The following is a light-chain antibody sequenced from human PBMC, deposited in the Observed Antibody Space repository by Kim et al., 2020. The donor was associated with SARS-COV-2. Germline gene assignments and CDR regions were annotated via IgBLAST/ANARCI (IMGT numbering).Light chain of an antibody. J-gene: IGLJ2*01. Sequence: SELTQDPAVSVALGQTVRITCQGDSLRSYYASWYQQKPGQAPVLVIYGKNNRPSGIPDRFSGSSSGNTASLTITGAQAEDEADYYCNSRDSSGPVVFGGGTKLTVL. CDR1: SLRSYY. V-gene: IGLV3-19*01. CDR2: GKN. CDR3: NSRDSSGPVV.